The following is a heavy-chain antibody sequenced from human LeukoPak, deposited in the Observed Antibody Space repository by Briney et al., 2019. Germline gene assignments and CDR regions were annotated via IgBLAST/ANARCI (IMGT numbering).Heavy chain of an antibody. Sequence: GGSLRLSCAASGFTFSSYSMNWVRQAPGKGLEWVTSISSSSGYIYYADSVKGRFTISRDNAKNSLYLQMNSLRAEDTAVYYCARSPFSPNTGGWYWDYWGQGTLVTVSS. CDR1: GFTFSSYS. D-gene: IGHD6-19*01. V-gene: IGHV3-21*01. CDR3: ARSPFSPNTGGWYWDY. CDR2: ISSSSGYI. J-gene: IGHJ4*02.